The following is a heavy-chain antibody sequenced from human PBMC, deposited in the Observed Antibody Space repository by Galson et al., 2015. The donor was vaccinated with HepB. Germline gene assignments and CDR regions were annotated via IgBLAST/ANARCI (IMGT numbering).Heavy chain of an antibody. CDR1: GFTFSQYS. Sequence: SLRLSCAASGFTFSQYSMNWVRQAPGKGLEWISYTTANSFTTYYGDSAKGRFTISRDNAINTLYLQMDSLRAEDTAVYYCARDGDYYDMDWWGQGTLVTVSS. D-gene: IGHD3-9*01. CDR3: ARDGDYYDMDW. J-gene: IGHJ4*02. V-gene: IGHV3-48*01. CDR2: TTANSFTT.